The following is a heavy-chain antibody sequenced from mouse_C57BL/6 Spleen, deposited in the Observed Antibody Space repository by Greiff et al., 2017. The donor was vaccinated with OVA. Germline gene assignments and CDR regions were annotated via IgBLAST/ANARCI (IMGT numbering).Heavy chain of an antibody. CDR3: ATELTGDYFDY. D-gene: IGHD4-1*01. Sequence: EVQLVESGPGLVKPSQSLSLTCSVTGYSITSGYYWNWIRQFPGNKLEWMGYISYDGSNNYNPSLKNRISITRDTSKNQFFLKLNSVTTEDTATYYCATELTGDYFDYWGQGTTLTVSS. J-gene: IGHJ2*01. CDR1: GYSITSGYY. CDR2: ISYDGSN. V-gene: IGHV3-6*01.